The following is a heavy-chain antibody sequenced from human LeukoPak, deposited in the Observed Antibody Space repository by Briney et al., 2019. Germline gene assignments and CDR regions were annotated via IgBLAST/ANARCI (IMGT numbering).Heavy chain of an antibody. CDR1: GDTLSELS. J-gene: IGHJ4*02. D-gene: IGHD5/OR15-5a*01. V-gene: IGHV1-24*01. CDR2: FDPEGGEA. Sequence: ASVKVSCKVSGDTLSELSMHWVRQAPGKGLEWMGGFDPEGGEAIYAQKFQGRLTMTEDTSTDTAYMDLRSLRSDDTAVYCCTAGGVYSLLDHWGQGTQVTVSS. CDR3: TAGGVYSLLDH.